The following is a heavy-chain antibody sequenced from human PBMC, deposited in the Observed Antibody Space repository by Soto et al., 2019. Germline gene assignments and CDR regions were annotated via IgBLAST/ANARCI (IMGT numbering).Heavy chain of an antibody. J-gene: IGHJ6*04. CDR3: ARDKRGYGVYYYGMDV. D-gene: IGHD5-18*01. Sequence: QVQLVESGGGLVKPGGSLRLSCAASGFTFSDSYMSWIRQAPGKGLEWVSYISSSSSYTDYADSVKGRFTISRDNAKNSLYLQMNSLRAEDTAVYYCARDKRGYGVYYYGMDVWGKGTTVTVSS. V-gene: IGHV3-11*05. CDR2: ISSSSSYT. CDR1: GFTFSDSY.